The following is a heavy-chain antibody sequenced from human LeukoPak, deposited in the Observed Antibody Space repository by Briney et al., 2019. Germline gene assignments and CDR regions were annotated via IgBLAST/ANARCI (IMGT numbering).Heavy chain of an antibody. CDR1: GYTFTDYY. CDR2: VDPEDGET. J-gene: IGHJ4*02. CDR3: ATGVIAAADY. V-gene: IGHV1-69-2*01. Sequence: GATVKISCKASGYTFTDYYMHWVQQAPGKGLEWMGRVDPEDGETIYAEKFQGRVTITADTSTDTAYMELSSLRSEDTAVYYCATGVIAAADYWGQGTLVTVSS. D-gene: IGHD6-13*01.